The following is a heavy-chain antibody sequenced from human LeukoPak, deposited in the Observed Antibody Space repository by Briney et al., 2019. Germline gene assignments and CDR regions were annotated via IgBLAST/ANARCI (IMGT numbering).Heavy chain of an antibody. V-gene: IGHV3-74*01. CDR2: INSDGSST. Sequence: GGSLRLSCAASRFTFSSYWMHWVRQAPGKGLVWVSRINSDGSSTSYADSVKGRFTISRDNAKNTLYLQMNSLRAEDTAVYYCARAGLYYYDSSGYPNYYYYYMDVWGKGTTVTVSS. CDR1: RFTFSSYW. CDR3: ARAGLYYYDSSGYPNYYYYYMDV. J-gene: IGHJ6*03. D-gene: IGHD3-22*01.